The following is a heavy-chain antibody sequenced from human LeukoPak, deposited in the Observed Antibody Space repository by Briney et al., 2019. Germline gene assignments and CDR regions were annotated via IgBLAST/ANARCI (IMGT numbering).Heavy chain of an antibody. D-gene: IGHD3-3*01. Sequence: GGSLRLSCAASAFTFSSYAMNWVRQAPGKGLEWASTISGSGGSTYYSDSVKGRFTISRDNSKNTLSLQMNSLRAEDTAVYFCAKDVGWSPRYYFDNWGQGTLVTVSS. V-gene: IGHV3-23*01. CDR1: AFTFSSYA. CDR2: ISGSGGST. CDR3: AKDVGWSPRYYFDN. J-gene: IGHJ4*02.